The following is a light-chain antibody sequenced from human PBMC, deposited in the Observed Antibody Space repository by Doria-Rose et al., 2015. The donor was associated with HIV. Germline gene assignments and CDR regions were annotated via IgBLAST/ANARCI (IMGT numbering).Light chain of an antibody. CDR3: HQYGTSWT. V-gene: IGKV3-20*01. CDR1: QSFSSTY. J-gene: IGKJ1*01. Sequence: TQSPGTLSLSPGERATLSCRASQSFSSTYLAWYQQQPGQAPSLLIYDGSTRATGIPDRFSASGSGTDFTLTINRLEPEDLALYYCHQYGTSWTFGQGTKVEI. CDR2: DGS.